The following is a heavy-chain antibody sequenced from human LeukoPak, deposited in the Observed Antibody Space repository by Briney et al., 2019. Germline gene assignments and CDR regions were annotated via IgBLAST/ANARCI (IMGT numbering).Heavy chain of an antibody. V-gene: IGHV1-2*06. CDR2: INPNSGGT. CDR1: GYTFTGYY. CDR3: ARVVAARNWYFGL. Sequence: ASVKVSCKASGYTFTGYYMHWVRQAPGQGLEWMGRINPNSGGTNYAQKFQGRVTMTRDTSISTAYMELSRLRSDDTAVYYCARVVAARNWYFGLWGRGTLVTVSS. D-gene: IGHD6-6*01. J-gene: IGHJ2*01.